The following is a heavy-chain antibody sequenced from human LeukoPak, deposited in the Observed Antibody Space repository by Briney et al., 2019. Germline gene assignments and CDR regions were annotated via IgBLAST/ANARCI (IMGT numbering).Heavy chain of an antibody. CDR2: IRYDGSNK. D-gene: IGHD1-1*01. V-gene: IGHV3-30*02. CDR1: GFTFITYG. J-gene: IGHJ4*02. Sequence: GGPLKSSGAAPGFTFITYGWNWFGQPQAKGLDGGAFIRYDGSNKYYADSVKGRFTISRDNSKNTLYLQMNSLRAEDTAVYYCAKDIWNDANYYFDYWGQGTLVTVSS. CDR3: AKDIWNDANYYFDY.